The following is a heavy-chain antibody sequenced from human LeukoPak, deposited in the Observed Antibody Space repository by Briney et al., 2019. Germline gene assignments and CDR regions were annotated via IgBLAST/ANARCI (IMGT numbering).Heavy chain of an antibody. D-gene: IGHD3-10*01. CDR3: ARELLWFGDPAGAFDI. CDR2: IYYSGST. Sequence: PSETLSLTCTVSGGSISSYYWSWIRQPPGKGLEWIGYIYYSGSTNYNPSLKSRVTISVDTSKNQFSLKLSSVTAADTAVYCCARELLWFGDPAGAFDIWGQGTMVTVSS. J-gene: IGHJ3*02. V-gene: IGHV4-59*01. CDR1: GGSISSYY.